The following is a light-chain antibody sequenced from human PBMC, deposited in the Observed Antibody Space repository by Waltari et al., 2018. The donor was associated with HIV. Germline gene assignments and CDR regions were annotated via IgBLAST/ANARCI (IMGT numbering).Light chain of an antibody. CDR3: QQYNLGPTT. CDR1: QDICYD. V-gene: IGKV3-15*01. CDR2: GAS. J-gene: IGKJ4*01. Sequence: VMSHSPATLSVSPTARAPLPCRASQDICYDLALYQQRRGQAPRLLIYGASTRATGTPAWFNGSGTGTECTLTVGNLESKDFAVYYCQQYNLGPTTVGGGTKVGMK.